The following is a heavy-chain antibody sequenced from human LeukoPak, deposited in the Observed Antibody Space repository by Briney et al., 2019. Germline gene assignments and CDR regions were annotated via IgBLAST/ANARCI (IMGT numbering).Heavy chain of an antibody. CDR1: GRNFNNYA. CDR2: IIPLLEMT. Sequence: GASVKVSCRASGRNFNNYAISWVRQAPGQGLEWMGRIIPLLEMTDNAQQFQGRLTITADKSTSTAYMELSNLRSEDTAVYYCARVYCNSNNCLTYYHYYMEVWGNGTTFIVSS. CDR3: ARVYCNSNNCLTYYHYYMEV. V-gene: IGHV1-69*04. D-gene: IGHD2/OR15-2a*01. J-gene: IGHJ6*03.